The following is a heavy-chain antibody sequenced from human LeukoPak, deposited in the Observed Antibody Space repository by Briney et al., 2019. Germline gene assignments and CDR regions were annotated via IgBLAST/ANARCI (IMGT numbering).Heavy chain of an antibody. Sequence: SETLSLTCTVSGGSIRSYYWSCIRQPPGKGLEWIGYIYYSGSTNYNPSLKSRVTISLETSKNQFSLKLSSVTAADTAVYYCARPNFNDYSIDYWGQGTLVTVSS. D-gene: IGHD4-11*01. CDR3: ARPNFNDYSIDY. J-gene: IGHJ4*02. CDR2: IYYSGST. V-gene: IGHV4-59*08. CDR1: GGSIRSYY.